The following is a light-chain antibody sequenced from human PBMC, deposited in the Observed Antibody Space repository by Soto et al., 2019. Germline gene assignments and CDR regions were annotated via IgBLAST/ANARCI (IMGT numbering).Light chain of an antibody. J-gene: IGKJ1*01. CDR1: QSVASNN. CDR2: GAS. Sequence: EIVLTQSPGTLSLSPGERATLSCRASQSVASNNLAWYQQKPGQSPRLLIYGASSRARGIPDRFTGSGSGTDFILTISRLEPEDFAVYYCQQYVSSPWAFGQGTKVEI. CDR3: QQYVSSPWA. V-gene: IGKV3-20*01.